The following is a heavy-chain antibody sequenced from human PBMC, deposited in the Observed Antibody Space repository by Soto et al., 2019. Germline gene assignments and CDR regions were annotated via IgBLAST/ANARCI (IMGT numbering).Heavy chain of an antibody. CDR2: INAGNGNT. CDR3: ARAFRRFGELLMLGEFDY. J-gene: IGHJ4*02. CDR1: GYTFTSYA. V-gene: IGHV1-3*01. Sequence: QVQLMQSGAEVKKPGASVKVSCKASGYTFTSYAMHWVRQAPGQRLEWMGWINAGNGNTKYSQKFQGRVTITRDTSASTAYMELSSLRSEDTAVYYCARAFRRFGELLMLGEFDYWGQGTLVTVSS. D-gene: IGHD3-10*01.